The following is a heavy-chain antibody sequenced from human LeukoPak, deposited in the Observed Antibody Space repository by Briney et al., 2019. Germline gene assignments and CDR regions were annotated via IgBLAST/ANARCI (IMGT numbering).Heavy chain of an antibody. J-gene: IGHJ5*01. D-gene: IGHD3-9*01. CDR1: GYTFTGYS. Sequence: ASVKVSCKASGYTFTGYSIHWVRQAPGQGLEWMGWINPHSGSTNYAQKFQGRVTMTRYTSINTAYMEMTRLTSDDTAVYFCARSILIRGFDFWGQGTLVTVSS. CDR3: ARSILIRGFDF. V-gene: IGHV1-2*02. CDR2: INPHSGST.